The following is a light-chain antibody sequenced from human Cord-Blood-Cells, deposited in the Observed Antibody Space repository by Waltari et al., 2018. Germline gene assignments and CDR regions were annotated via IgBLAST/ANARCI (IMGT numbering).Light chain of an antibody. CDR3: QQYNNWPPCS. V-gene: IGKV3-15*01. CDR1: QSVSSN. CDR2: GAS. Sequence: EIVMTQSPATLSVSPGERATLSCRASQSVSSNLAWYQQKPGQAPRLRIYGASTRATGIPARFSGSGAGTEFTLTISSLQAEDCAVYYCQQYNNWPPCSFGQGTKLEIK. J-gene: IGKJ2*04.